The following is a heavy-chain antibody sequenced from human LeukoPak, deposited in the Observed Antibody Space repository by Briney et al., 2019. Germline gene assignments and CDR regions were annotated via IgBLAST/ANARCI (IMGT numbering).Heavy chain of an antibody. CDR3: ATGDSFDY. V-gene: IGHV3-9*01. D-gene: IGHD1-14*01. CDR2: ISWNSGSI. Sequence: GGSLRLSCAAFGFTFDDYAMHWVRQAPGKGLEWVSGISWNSGSIGYADSVKGRFTISRDNAKNSLYLQMNSLRAEDTALYYCATGDSFDYWGQGTLVTVSS. J-gene: IGHJ4*02. CDR1: GFTFDDYA.